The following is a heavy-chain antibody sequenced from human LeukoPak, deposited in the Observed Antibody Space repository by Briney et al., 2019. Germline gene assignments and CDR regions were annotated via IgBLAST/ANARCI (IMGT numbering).Heavy chain of an antibody. CDR1: GGSISSYY. V-gene: IGHV4-59*12. CDR2: IYYSGST. CDR3: ARGPILTDSDAFDI. D-gene: IGHD3-9*01. J-gene: IGHJ3*02. Sequence: SETLSLTCTVSGGSISSYYWSWIRQPPGKGLEWIGYIYYSGSTNYNPSLKSRVTISVDTSKNQFSLKLSSVTAADTAVYYCARGPILTDSDAFDIWGQGTMVTVSS.